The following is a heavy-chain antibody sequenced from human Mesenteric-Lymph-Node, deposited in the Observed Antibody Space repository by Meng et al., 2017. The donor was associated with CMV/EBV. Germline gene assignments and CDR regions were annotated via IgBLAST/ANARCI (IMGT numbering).Heavy chain of an antibody. Sequence: GESLKISCKASGYVFNVYWIAWVRQMPGKGLECMGMIYPADSDTTYSPSFQGQVTMSADRSTSTAYLQWNSLRASDTAMYYCARRLTGTAQFDLWGQGALVTVSS. D-gene: IGHD1-7*01. CDR3: ARRLTGTAQFDL. CDR2: IYPADSDT. J-gene: IGHJ5*02. V-gene: IGHV5-51*01. CDR1: GYVFNVYW.